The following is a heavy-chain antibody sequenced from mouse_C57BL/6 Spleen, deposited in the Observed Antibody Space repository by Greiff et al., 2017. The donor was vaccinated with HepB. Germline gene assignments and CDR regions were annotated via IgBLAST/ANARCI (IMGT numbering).Heavy chain of an antibody. Sequence: EVKLVESGGGLVKPGGSLKLSCAASGFTFSSYAMSWVRQTPEKRLEWVATISDGGSYTYYPDNVKGRFTISRDNAKNNLYLQMSHLKSEDTAMYYCARDPLYYYGSSYVDYRGQGTSVTVSS. CDR3: ARDPLYYYGSSYVDY. V-gene: IGHV5-4*01. CDR1: GFTFSSYA. CDR2: ISDGGSYT. D-gene: IGHD1-1*01. J-gene: IGHJ4*01.